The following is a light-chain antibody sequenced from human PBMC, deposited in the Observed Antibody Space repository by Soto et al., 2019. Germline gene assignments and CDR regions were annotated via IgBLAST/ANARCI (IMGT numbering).Light chain of an antibody. CDR1: HAVNTR. Sequence: EVGLTQSPATLSSFPGDRVTLSCRASHAVNTRLAWYQHKPGQAPRLLIYDTSIRATGVPARFSGSGSGTEFTLTISILQSEDFAVYYCQQYNDNWPTFGQGTKVDIK. CDR2: DTS. J-gene: IGKJ1*01. CDR3: QQYNDNWPT. V-gene: IGKV3D-15*03.